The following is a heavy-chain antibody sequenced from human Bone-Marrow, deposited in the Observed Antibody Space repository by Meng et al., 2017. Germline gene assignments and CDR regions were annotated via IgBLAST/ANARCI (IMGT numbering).Heavy chain of an antibody. J-gene: IGHJ4*02. CDR1: GFTFSSYW. Sequence: GESLKISCAASGFTFSSYWMSWVRQAPGKGLEWVANIKQDGSEKYYVDSVKGRFTISRDNAKNSLYPQMNSLRAEDTAVYYCASGSGVFDYWGQGTQVTCAS. D-gene: IGHD1-26*01. CDR3: ASGSGVFDY. V-gene: IGHV3-7*03. CDR2: IKQDGSEK.